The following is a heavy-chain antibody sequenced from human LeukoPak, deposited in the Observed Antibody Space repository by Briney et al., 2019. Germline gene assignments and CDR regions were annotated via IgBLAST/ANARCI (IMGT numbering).Heavy chain of an antibody. CDR2: IYYSGST. CDR1: GGSISSYY. Sequence: SETLSLTCTVSGGSISSYYWSWIRQPPGKGLEWIGYIYYSGSTNYNPSLKSRVTISVDTSKNQFSLKLISVTAADTAVYYCARRMQPYYFDYWGQGALVTVSS. V-gene: IGHV4-59*08. CDR3: ARRMQPYYFDY. D-gene: IGHD1-14*01. J-gene: IGHJ4*02.